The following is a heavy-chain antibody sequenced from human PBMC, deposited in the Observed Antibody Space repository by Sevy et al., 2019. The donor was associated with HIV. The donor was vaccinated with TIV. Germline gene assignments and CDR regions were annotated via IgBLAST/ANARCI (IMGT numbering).Heavy chain of an antibody. CDR1: GFTFSKNS. D-gene: IGHD2-8*01. CDR2: LSFGCGEI. Sequence: GGSLRLSCAASGFTFSKNSMGWVRQPPGKGLEGVSTLSFGCGEINHAASVKGRFTISRDNSKNSLYLQMNNLRAEDTAVYYCAREGCTKPHDYWGQGTLVTVSS. V-gene: IGHV3-23*01. CDR3: AREGCTKPHDY. J-gene: IGHJ4*02.